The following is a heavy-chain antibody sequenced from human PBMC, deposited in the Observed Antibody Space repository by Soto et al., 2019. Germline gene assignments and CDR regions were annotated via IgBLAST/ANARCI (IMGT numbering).Heavy chain of an antibody. CDR3: ARHLFWSGYYAYYYGMDV. D-gene: IGHD3-3*01. Sequence: SETLSLTCIVSGGSISSSSYSWAWTRQPPGKGLEWIGSIYYSGSTYYNPSLKSRVTISVDTSKNQFSLKLSSVTAADTAVYYCARHLFWSGYYAYYYGMDVWGQGTTVTVSS. CDR1: GGSISSSSYS. CDR2: IYYSGST. V-gene: IGHV4-39*01. J-gene: IGHJ6*02.